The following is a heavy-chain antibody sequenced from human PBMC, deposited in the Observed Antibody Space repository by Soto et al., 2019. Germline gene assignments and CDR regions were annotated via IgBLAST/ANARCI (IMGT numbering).Heavy chain of an antibody. D-gene: IGHD4-17*01. CDR1: GYTFTSYD. Sequence: GASVKVSCKASGYTFTSYDINWVRQATGQGLEWMGWMNPNSGNTGYAQKFQGRVSMTRNTSISTACMELSSLRSEDTAVYYCARGRGHDYGDYGRDYWGQGTLVTVSS. CDR3: ARGRGHDYGDYGRDY. V-gene: IGHV1-8*01. J-gene: IGHJ4*02. CDR2: MNPNSGNT.